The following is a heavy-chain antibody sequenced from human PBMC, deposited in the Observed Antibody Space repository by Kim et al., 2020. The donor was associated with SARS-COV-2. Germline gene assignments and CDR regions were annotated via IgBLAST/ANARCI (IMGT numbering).Heavy chain of an antibody. V-gene: IGHV3-49*02. CDR3: ARSRRAFEYVDV. Sequence: EGAPSVKDRFTVSRDDANSVAYLQLDSLRSEDTAVYYCARSRRAFEYVDVWGKGTTVTVSS. J-gene: IGHJ6*03. D-gene: IGHD3-9*01.